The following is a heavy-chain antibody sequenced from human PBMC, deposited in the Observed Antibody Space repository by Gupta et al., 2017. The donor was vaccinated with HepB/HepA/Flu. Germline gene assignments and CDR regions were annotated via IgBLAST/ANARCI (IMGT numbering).Heavy chain of an antibody. J-gene: IGHJ3*02. V-gene: IGHV4-39*01. D-gene: IGHD3-9*01. Sequence: QLQLQGSGPGLVKPSETLSLTCTVSGGSISSSSYYWGWIRQPPGKGLEWIGSIYYSGSTYYNPSLKSRVTISVDTSKNQFSLKLSSVTAADTAVDYCARHGGDIWTGPYDAFDIWGQGTMVTVSS. CDR3: ARHGGDIWTGPYDAFDI. CDR1: GGSISSSSYY. CDR2: IYYSGST.